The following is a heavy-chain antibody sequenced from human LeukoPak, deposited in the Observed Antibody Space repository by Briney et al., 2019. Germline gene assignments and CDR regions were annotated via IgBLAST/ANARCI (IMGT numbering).Heavy chain of an antibody. CDR2: INPNSGGT. D-gene: IGHD5-24*01. CDR3: ARVRDGYPTFDY. J-gene: IGHJ4*02. Sequence: ASVKVSCKASGYTFTDYYIFWVRQAPGQGLEWMGWINPNSGGTNYAQKFQSRVTMTRDTSNSTAYMELSRLRSADTAVYYCARVRDGYPTFDYWGQGTLITVSS. V-gene: IGHV1-2*02. CDR1: GYTFTDYY.